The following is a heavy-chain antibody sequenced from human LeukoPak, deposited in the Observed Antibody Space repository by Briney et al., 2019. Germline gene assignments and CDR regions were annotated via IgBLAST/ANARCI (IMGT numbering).Heavy chain of an antibody. Sequence: PGGSLRLSCAASGFTFSNYAMNWVRQAPGKGLEWVSAISGRGATTYYADSVKGRFTISRDKSKNTLYLQMNSLRAEDTAVYYCARDLRGYCSGGSCYTDYYYYYYMDVWGKGTTVTVSS. D-gene: IGHD2-15*01. CDR2: ISGRGATT. CDR1: GFTFSNYA. J-gene: IGHJ6*03. CDR3: ARDLRGYCSGGSCYTDYYYYYYMDV. V-gene: IGHV3-23*01.